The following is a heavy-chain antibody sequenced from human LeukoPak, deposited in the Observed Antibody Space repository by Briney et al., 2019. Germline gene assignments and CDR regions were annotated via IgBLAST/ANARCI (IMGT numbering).Heavy chain of an antibody. CDR2: ISYDGSNK. CDR3: ARDSEQQLVYYYYGMDV. V-gene: IGHV3-30-3*01. CDR1: GFTFSSYA. Sequence: GSLRLSCAASGFTFSSYAMHWVRQAPGKGLEWVAVISYDGSNKYYADSVKGRFTISRDNSKNTLYLQMNSLRAEDTAVYYCARDSEQQLVYYYYGMDVWGQGTTVTVSS. J-gene: IGHJ6*02. D-gene: IGHD6-13*01.